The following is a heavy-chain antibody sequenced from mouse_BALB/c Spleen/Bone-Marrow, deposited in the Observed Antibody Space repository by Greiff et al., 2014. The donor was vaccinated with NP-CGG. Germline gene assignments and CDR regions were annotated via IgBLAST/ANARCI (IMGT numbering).Heavy chain of an antibody. Sequence: LQQFGPGLVKPGGSVKISCVASGFSFSNYWMNWVRQSPEKRLEWAAEFRLKSNNYVINYAESVKGRFTISRDDSKSNVYLQVNNLRAEDTGIYYCTSGNPFAYWGQGTLVTVSA. J-gene: IGHJ3*01. CDR2: FRLKSNNYVI. D-gene: IGHD2-1*01. V-gene: IGHV6-6*02. CDR3: TSGNPFAY. CDR1: GFSFSNYW.